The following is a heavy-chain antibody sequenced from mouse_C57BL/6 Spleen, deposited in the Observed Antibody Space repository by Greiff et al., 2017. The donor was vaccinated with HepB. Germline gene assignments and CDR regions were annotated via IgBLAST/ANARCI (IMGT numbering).Heavy chain of an antibody. Sequence: VQLQQSGAELVKPGASVKISCKASGYAFSSYWLNWVKQRPGKGLEWIGQIYPGDGDTNYNGKFKGKATLTADKSSSTAYVQLSSLTPEDSAVYFCARKGSFRYFDVWGTGTTVTVSS. D-gene: IGHD3-3*01. J-gene: IGHJ1*03. CDR1: GYAFSSYW. CDR2: IYPGDGDT. V-gene: IGHV1-80*01. CDR3: ARKGSFRYFDV.